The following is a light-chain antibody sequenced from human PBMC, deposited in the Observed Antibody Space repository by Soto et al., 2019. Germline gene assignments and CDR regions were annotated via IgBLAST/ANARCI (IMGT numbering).Light chain of an antibody. J-gene: IGKJ1*01. V-gene: IGKV3-15*01. Sequence: EIVMTQSPDTLSVSPGESATLSCRASQSISNNLAWYHQKPGQAPRLLIFGASTRATGIPARFSGSGSGTEFTLTISSLQSEDFAVYCCQQYNDWWTFGQGTKVEIK. CDR2: GAS. CDR1: QSISNN. CDR3: QQYNDWWT.